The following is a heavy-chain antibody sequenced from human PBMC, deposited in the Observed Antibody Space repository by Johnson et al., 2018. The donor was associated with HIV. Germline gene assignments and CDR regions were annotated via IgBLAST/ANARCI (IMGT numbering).Heavy chain of an antibody. CDR3: AKGRYSSSWYLAGAFDI. CDR1: GFTFDDYG. CDR2: ISGSGGST. Sequence: VQLVESGGGVVRPGGSLRLSCAASGFTFDDYGMSWVRQAPGKGLEWVSAISGSGGSTYYADSVKGRFTISRDNSKNTLYLRMNSLRAEDTAVYYCAKGRYSSSWYLAGAFDIWGQGTMVTVSS. V-gene: IGHV3-23*04. D-gene: IGHD6-13*01. J-gene: IGHJ3*02.